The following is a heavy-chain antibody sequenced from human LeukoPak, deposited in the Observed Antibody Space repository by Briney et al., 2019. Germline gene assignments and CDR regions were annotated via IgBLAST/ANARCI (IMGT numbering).Heavy chain of an antibody. D-gene: IGHD6-19*01. V-gene: IGHV5-51*01. CDR3: ASGKWLVAGGYYFDY. J-gene: IGHJ4*02. CDR2: IYPGDSDT. CDR1: GYSFTSYW. Sequence: GESLKISCKGSGYSFTSYWIGWVRQMPGKGLEWMGIIYPGDSDTRYSPSFQSQVTISADKSISPAYLQWSSLKAADPAMHYCASGKWLVAGGYYFDYWGQGTLVTVSS.